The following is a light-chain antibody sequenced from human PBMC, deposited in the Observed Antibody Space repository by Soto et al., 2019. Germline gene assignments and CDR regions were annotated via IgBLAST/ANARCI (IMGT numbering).Light chain of an antibody. CDR3: CSYAGSSTFVV. Sequence: QSALTQPASVSGSPGQSITISCTGTSSDVGSHNIVSWYQQHPGKAPKLMIYEGSNRPSGISNRFSASKSGITASLTISGLQAEDEDDYYCCSYAGSSTFVVFGGGTKLTVL. CDR2: EGS. V-gene: IGLV2-23*03. CDR1: SSDVGSHNI. J-gene: IGLJ2*01.